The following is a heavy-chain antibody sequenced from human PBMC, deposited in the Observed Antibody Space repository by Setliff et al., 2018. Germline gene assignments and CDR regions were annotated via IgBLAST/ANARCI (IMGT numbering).Heavy chain of an antibody. J-gene: IGHJ4*02. D-gene: IGHD1-1*01. CDR1: GDSISSTYYY. Sequence: PSETLSLTCTVSGDSISSTYYYWGWIRQPPGKGLEWIGEISHSGSTNSKPSLKSRVTMSVDKSKNQFSLNLNSVTAADTAVYYFRLAHCNDTTCEEALDYWSQGTLVTVSS. V-gene: IGHV4-39*07. CDR3: RLAHCNDTTCEEALDY. CDR2: ISHSGST.